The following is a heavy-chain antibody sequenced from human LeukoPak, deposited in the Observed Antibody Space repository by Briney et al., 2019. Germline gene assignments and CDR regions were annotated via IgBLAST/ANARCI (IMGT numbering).Heavy chain of an antibody. J-gene: IGHJ4*02. D-gene: IGHD3-16*02. Sequence: GGSLRLSCAASGFTFSSYWMHWVRQAPGKGLVWVSRINSDGSSTSYADSVKGRFTISRDSAKNTLYLQMNSLRAEDTAVYYCIQAEGSFLGFDYWGQGTLVTVSS. V-gene: IGHV3-74*01. CDR3: IQAEGSFLGFDY. CDR1: GFTFSSYW. CDR2: INSDGSST.